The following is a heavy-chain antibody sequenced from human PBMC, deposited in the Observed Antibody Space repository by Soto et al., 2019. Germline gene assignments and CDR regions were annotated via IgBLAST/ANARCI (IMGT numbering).Heavy chain of an antibody. D-gene: IGHD1-7*01. CDR2: ISSSGSTI. CDR1: VFTFSSYE. Sequence: GGSLRLSCAASVFTFSSYEMNWVRQAPGKGLEWASYISSSGSTIYYADSVKGRFTISRDNAKNSLYLQMNSLRAEDTAVYYCARVGGTGTGWFDPWGQGTLVTLSS. CDR3: ARVGGTGTGWFDP. J-gene: IGHJ5*02. V-gene: IGHV3-48*03.